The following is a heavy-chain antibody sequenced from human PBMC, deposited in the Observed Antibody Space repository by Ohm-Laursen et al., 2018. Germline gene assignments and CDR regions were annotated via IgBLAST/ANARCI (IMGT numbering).Heavy chain of an antibody. D-gene: IGHD3-22*01. J-gene: IGHJ6*02. CDR1: GGTFSSYA. CDR2: IIPIFGTA. V-gene: IGHV1-69*06. Sequence: SVKVSCKASGGTFSSYAISWVRQVPGQGLEWMGGIIPIFGTANYAQKFQGRVTITADKSTSTAYMELSSLRSEDTAVYYCARDLRLYYYDSSGYSYYGMDVWGQGTTVTVSS. CDR3: ARDLRLYYYDSSGYSYYGMDV.